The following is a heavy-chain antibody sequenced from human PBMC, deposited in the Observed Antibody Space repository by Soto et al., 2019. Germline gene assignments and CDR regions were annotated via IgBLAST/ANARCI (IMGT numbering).Heavy chain of an antibody. CDR1: GYTFTGYY. CDR2: INPSSGGT. V-gene: IGHV1-2*02. Sequence: ASVKVSCKASGYTFTGYYMHWVRQAPGQGLEWMGWINPSSGGTNYAQKFQGRVTMTRDTSISTAYMELSRLRSDDTAVYYCARDGRTMVRGVTNDYWGQGTLVTVSS. J-gene: IGHJ4*02. CDR3: ARDGRTMVRGVTNDY. D-gene: IGHD3-10*01.